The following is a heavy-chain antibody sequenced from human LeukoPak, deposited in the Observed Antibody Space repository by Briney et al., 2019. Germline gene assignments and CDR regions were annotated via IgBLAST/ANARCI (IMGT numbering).Heavy chain of an antibody. D-gene: IGHD5-18*01. V-gene: IGHV4-59*01. J-gene: IGHJ6*03. CDR1: DDSITMYY. CDR3: AGAYTYSYYYYMDV. CDR2: VDHTGST. Sequence: SETLSLTCSVSDDSITMYYWTWIRQPPGKGLEWIGYVDHTGSTNFNPSLKSRVTISVDTSKNQFSLKLSSVTAADTAMYYCAGAYTYSYYYYMDVWGKGTTVTVSS.